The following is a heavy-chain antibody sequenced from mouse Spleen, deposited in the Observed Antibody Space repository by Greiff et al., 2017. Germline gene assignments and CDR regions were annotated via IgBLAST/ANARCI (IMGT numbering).Heavy chain of an antibody. CDR3: APQLGRGAY. V-gene: IGHV14-1*02. Sequence: VQLQQPGAELVRPGASVKLSCKASGYTFTSYWMHWVKQRPEQGLEWIGRIDPANGNTKYDPKFQGKATITADTSSNTAYLQLSSLTSEDTAVYYCAPQLGRGAYWGQGTLVTVSA. D-gene: IGHD3-1*01. J-gene: IGHJ3*01. CDR2: IDPANGNT. CDR1: GYTFTSYW.